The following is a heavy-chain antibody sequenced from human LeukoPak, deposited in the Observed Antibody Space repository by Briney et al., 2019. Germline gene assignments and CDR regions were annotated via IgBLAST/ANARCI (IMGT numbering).Heavy chain of an antibody. J-gene: IGHJ4*02. Sequence: AGGSLRLSCATSGFTFSSYWMHWVRQAPGKGLVWVSRITSDGSGTSCADSVKGRFTISRDNAKNTLYLQMNSLRAEDTAVYYCARVLVDTAKVFDYWGQGTLVTVSS. V-gene: IGHV3-74*01. CDR3: ARVLVDTAKVFDY. CDR1: GFTFSSYW. D-gene: IGHD5-18*01. CDR2: ITSDGSGT.